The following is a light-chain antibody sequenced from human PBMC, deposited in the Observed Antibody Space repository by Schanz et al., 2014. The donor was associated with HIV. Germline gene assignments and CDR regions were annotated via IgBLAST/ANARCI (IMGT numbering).Light chain of an antibody. V-gene: IGLV2-23*02. CDR3: CSYAGSSTFWL. Sequence: QSALTQPASVSGSPGQSITISCTGTSSDVGSYNLVSWYQHHPGKAPKLMISEVSKRPSGVSNRFSGSKSGNTASLTISGLQAEDEADYHCCSYAGSSTFWLFRGGTKLTVL. CDR2: EVS. J-gene: IGLJ3*02. CDR1: SSDVGSYNL.